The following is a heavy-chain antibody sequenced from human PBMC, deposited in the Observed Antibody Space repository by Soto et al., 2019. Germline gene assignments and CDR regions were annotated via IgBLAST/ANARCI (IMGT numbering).Heavy chain of an antibody. CDR3: ARELYGYHDAFDI. V-gene: IGHV1-46*01. CDR1: ADTFTSYY. CDR2: INPNGGST. J-gene: IGHJ3*02. Sequence: ASVKVSCKAPADTFTSYYIHWVRQAPGHGLEWMGIINPNGGSTRFAQTFQGRITMTTDTSTSTVYMELRSLRSEDTAVYYCARELYGYHDAFDIWGQGTMVTVSS. D-gene: IGHD5-18*01.